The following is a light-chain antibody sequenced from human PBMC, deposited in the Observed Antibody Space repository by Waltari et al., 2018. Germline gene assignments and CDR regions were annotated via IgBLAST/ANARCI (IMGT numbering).Light chain of an antibody. J-gene: IGLJ1*01. V-gene: IGLV2-23*02. CDR1: SSDVGSYRF. CDR2: EVT. Sequence: QSALTQPASVSGSPGQSITISCTGTSSDVGSYRFVSWYQQCPGKAPKLILYEVTKRPSGVSNLFSGSKSGNTASLTIAGLQADDEADYYCCSYAGDSNFVFGTGTKVTVL. CDR3: CSYAGDSNFV.